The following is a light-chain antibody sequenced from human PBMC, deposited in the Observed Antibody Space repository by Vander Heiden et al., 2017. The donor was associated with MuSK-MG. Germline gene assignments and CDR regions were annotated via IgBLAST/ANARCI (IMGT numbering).Light chain of an antibody. CDR1: SSDVGGYNY. CDR3: SSYTSSSTRYV. Sequence: QSALTQPASVSGSPGQSLTISCTGTSSDVGGYNYVSWYQQHPGKAPKLMIYDVSNRPSGVSNRFSGLQAEDEADYYCSSYTSSSTRYVFGTGTKVTVL. V-gene: IGLV2-14*03. J-gene: IGLJ1*01. CDR2: DVS.